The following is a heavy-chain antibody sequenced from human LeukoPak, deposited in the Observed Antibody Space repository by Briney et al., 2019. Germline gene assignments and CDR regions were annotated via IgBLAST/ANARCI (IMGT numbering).Heavy chain of an antibody. CDR2: IKQDGSEK. D-gene: IGHD6-19*01. Sequence: GGSLRLSCAASGFTFSSYAMSWVRQAPGKGLEWVANIKQDGSEKYYVDSVKGRFTISRDNAKNSLYLQMNSLRAEDTAVYYCARDGVAVAGYFDYWGQGTLVTVSS. CDR1: GFTFSSYA. CDR3: ARDGVAVAGYFDY. J-gene: IGHJ4*02. V-gene: IGHV3-7*01.